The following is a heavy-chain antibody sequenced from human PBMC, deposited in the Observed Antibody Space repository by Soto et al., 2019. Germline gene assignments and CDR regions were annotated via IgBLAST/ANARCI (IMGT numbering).Heavy chain of an antibody. Sequence: ASVKVSCKASGYTFTSYYMHWVRQAPGQGLEWMGIINPSGGSTSYAQKFQGRVTMTRDTSTSTVYMELSSLRSEDTAVYYCARVREYYDDSGGHDYWGQGTLVTVSS. D-gene: IGHD3-22*01. CDR2: INPSGGST. CDR1: GYTFTSYY. J-gene: IGHJ4*02. V-gene: IGHV1-46*01. CDR3: ARVREYYDDSGGHDY.